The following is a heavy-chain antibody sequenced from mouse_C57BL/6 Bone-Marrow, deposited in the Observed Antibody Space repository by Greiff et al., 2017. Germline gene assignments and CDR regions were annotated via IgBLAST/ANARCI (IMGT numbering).Heavy chain of an antibody. J-gene: IGHJ4*01. V-gene: IGHV1-81*01. CDR1: GYTFTSYG. D-gene: IGHD1-1*01. CDR2: IYPRSGNT. CDR3: AREGFITTVVAGDYAMDY. Sequence: QVQLKQSGAELARPGASVKLSCKASGYTFTSYGISWVKQRTGPGLEWIGEIYPRSGNTYYNEKFKGKATLTADKSSSTAYMELRSLTSEDSAVYFCAREGFITTVVAGDYAMDYWGQGTSVTVSS.